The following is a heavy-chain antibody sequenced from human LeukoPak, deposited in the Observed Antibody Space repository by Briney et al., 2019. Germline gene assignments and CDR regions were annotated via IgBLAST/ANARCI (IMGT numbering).Heavy chain of an antibody. CDR1: GYTFTSYD. J-gene: IGHJ5*02. Sequence: ASVKVSCKASGYTFTSYDINWVRQATGQGLEWTGWMNPNSGNTGYAQKFQGRVTMTRNTSISTAYMELSSLRSEDTAVYYCARAFRGVMGMYNWFDPWGQGTLVTVSS. V-gene: IGHV1-8*01. D-gene: IGHD3-16*01. CDR2: MNPNSGNT. CDR3: ARAFRGVMGMYNWFDP.